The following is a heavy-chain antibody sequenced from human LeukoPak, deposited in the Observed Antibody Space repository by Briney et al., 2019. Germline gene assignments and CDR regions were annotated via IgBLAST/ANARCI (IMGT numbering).Heavy chain of an antibody. Sequence: PGGSLRLSCAASGFTFSRYWISWFRQAPGKGLEWVANIKQDGSEKYYVDSVKGRFTISRDNAKNSLFLQMNSLRGEDTAVYYCARVSCTNGVCYGFDYWGQGTLVTVSS. CDR2: IKQDGSEK. V-gene: IGHV3-7*01. CDR3: ARVSCTNGVCYGFDY. J-gene: IGHJ4*02. CDR1: GFTFSRYW. D-gene: IGHD2-8*01.